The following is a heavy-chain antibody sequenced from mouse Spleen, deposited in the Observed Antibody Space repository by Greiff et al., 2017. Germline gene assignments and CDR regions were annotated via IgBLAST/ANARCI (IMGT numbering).Heavy chain of an antibody. D-gene: IGHD1-1*01. CDR2: IDPSDSYT. CDR3: ARAHLYYGSSYRYFDV. CDR1: GYTFTSYW. Sequence: QVQLKQPGAELVRPGTSVKLSCKASGYTFTSYWMHWVKQRPGQGLEWIGVIDPSDSYTNYNQKFKGKATLTVDTSSSTAYMQLSSLTSEDSAVYYCARAHLYYGSSYRYFDVWGAGTTVTVSS. V-gene: IGHV1-59*01. J-gene: IGHJ1*01.